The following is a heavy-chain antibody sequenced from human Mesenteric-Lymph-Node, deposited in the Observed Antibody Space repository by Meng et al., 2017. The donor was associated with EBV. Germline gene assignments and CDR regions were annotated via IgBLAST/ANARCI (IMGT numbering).Heavy chain of an antibody. D-gene: IGHD3-16*02. CDR1: GGSFSGFY. J-gene: IGHJ4*02. CDR3: ARIRSIWGTYQNYYFDS. CDR2: INHSGFS. Sequence: VQRQKWGAGLLKPSETLSLNCAVYGGSFSGFYWTWIRQSPGRDLEWIGEINHSGFSKYNPSLKSRLTISLDTSKNQVSLTLGSVTAADTAVYYCARIRSIWGTYQNYYFDSWGQGTLVTVSS. V-gene: IGHV4-34*01.